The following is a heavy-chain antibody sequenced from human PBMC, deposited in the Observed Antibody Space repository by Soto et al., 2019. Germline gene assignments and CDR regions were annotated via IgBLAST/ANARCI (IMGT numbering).Heavy chain of an antibody. CDR3: APVRNFDKLFSL. D-gene: IGHD3-9*01. J-gene: IGHJ4*02. CDR2: INQGGST. Sequence: SETLSLTCAFYGWSFSNYYWSLIRQPPGKGLEWIGEINQGGSTTYNPSLKSRVTMSLDTSKNQYFLKLNSVTAADTAVYYCAPVRNFDKLFSLWGQGTPVTVSS. CDR1: GWSFSNYY. V-gene: IGHV4-34*01.